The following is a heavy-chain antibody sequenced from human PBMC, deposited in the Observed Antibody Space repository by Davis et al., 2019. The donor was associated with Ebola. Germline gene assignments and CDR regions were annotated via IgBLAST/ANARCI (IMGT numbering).Heavy chain of an antibody. CDR3: AKGTVPNP. D-gene: IGHD3-10*01. CDR2: ISYDGSNK. J-gene: IGHJ5*02. Sequence: GESLKISCAASGFTFSSYGMHWVRQAPGKGLEWVAVISYDGSNKYYADSVKGRFTISRDNSKNTLYLQMNSLRAEDTAVYYCAKGTVPNPWGQGTLVTVSP. V-gene: IGHV3-30*18. CDR1: GFTFSSYG.